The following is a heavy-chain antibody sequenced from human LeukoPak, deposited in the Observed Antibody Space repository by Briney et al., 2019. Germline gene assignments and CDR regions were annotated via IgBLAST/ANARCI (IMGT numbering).Heavy chain of an antibody. CDR2: IIPIFGTA. CDR1: GGTFSSYA. V-gene: IGHV1-69*05. CDR3: ARSKIGGVIVLYYFDY. D-gene: IGHD3-16*02. J-gene: IGHJ4*02. Sequence: PVKVSCKASGGTFSSYAISWVRQAPGQGLEWMGRIIPIFGTANYAQKFQGRVTITTDESTSTAYMELSSLRSEDTAVYYCARSKIGGVIVLYYFDYWGQGTLVTVSS.